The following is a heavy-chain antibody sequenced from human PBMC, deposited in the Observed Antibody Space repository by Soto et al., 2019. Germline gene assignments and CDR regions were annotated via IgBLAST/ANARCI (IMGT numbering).Heavy chain of an antibody. CDR2: IYPGESDT. Sequence: GESLKISCKATGYSFTDYWIGWVRQMPGKGLEWMGTIYPGESDTRYGPAFEGQVTISADKSITTAYLQWSSLKASATAVYFRARRRQSCTSKLCLAHYYYTLDVWGQGTTVTVSS. D-gene: IGHD2-2*01. CDR1: GYSFTDYW. CDR3: ARRRQSCTSKLCLAHYYYTLDV. J-gene: IGHJ6*02. V-gene: IGHV5-51*01.